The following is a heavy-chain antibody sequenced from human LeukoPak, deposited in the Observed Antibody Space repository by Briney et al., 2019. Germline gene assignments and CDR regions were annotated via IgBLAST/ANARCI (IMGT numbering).Heavy chain of an antibody. D-gene: IGHD3-16*01. CDR1: GFTFSRYS. CDR3: ARDGGAGELTAIGAFDI. Sequence: GGSLRLSCAASGFTFSRYSMNWVRQAPGKGLEWVSSISSSSSSYIYYADSVKGRFTISRDNAKNSLSLQMNSLRAEDTAVYYCARDGGAGELTAIGAFDIWGQGTMVTVSS. J-gene: IGHJ3*02. CDR2: ISSSSSSYI. V-gene: IGHV3-21*01.